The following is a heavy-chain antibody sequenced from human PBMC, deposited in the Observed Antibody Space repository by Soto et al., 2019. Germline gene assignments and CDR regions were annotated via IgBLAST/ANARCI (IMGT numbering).Heavy chain of an antibody. D-gene: IGHD6-13*01. V-gene: IGHV1-69*06. J-gene: IGHJ5*02. Sequence: SVKVSCKASGGTFSSYAISWVRQAPGQGLEWMGGIIPIFGTANCAQKFQGRVTITADKSTSTAYMELSSLRSEDTAVYYCAREGYSSSWYIWFDPWGQGTLVTV. CDR2: IIPIFGTA. CDR1: GGTFSSYA. CDR3: AREGYSSSWYIWFDP.